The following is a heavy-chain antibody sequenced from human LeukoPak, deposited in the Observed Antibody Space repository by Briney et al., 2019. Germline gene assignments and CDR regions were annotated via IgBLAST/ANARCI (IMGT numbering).Heavy chain of an antibody. V-gene: IGHV1-69*13. CDR2: IIPIFGTA. J-gene: IGHJ3*02. CDR1: GGTFSSYA. D-gene: IGHD2-21*02. Sequence: SVKVSCKASGGTFSSYAISWVRQAPGQGLEWMGGIIPIFGTANYAQKFQGRVTITADESTSTAYMELSSLRSEDTAVYYCARHIVVVTAIGPFDIWGQGAMVTVSS. CDR3: ARHIVVVTAIGPFDI.